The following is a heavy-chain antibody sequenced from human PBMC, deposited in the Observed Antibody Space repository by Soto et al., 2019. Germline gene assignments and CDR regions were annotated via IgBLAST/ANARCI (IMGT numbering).Heavy chain of an antibody. D-gene: IGHD6-19*01. Sequence: GGALRLSCAASGFTFISYWMHWVRQAPWKGLVWVSRVKGDGSDTTYASSAKGRFTISRDNTKNTLYLQMNSLRTEDTAVYYCARAQWLADDAFDIWGHGTMVTV. CDR3: ARAQWLADDAFDI. CDR2: VKGDGSDT. V-gene: IGHV3-74*01. CDR1: GFTFISYW. J-gene: IGHJ3*02.